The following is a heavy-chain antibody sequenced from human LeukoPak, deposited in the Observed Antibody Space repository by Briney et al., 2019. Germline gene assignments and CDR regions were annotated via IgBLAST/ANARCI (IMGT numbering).Heavy chain of an antibody. D-gene: IGHD6-13*01. CDR3: ATVILGSSWYLDY. V-gene: IGHV1-69*04. J-gene: IGHJ4*02. CDR2: IIPILGIA. CDR1: GYTFTSYG. Sequence: GASVKVSCKASGYTFTSYGISWVRQAPGQGLEWMGRIIPILGIANYAQKFQGRVTITADKSTSTAYMELSSLRSEDTAVYYCATVILGSSWYLDYWGQGTLVTVSS.